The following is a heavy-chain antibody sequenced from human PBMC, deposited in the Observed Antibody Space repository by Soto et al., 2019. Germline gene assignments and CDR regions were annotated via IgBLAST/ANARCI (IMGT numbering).Heavy chain of an antibody. V-gene: IGHV5-51*01. CDR2: IHPGDSDT. Sequence: PGESLKISCQGSGYSFTNFWIAWVRQMPGKGLEWMGIIHPGDSDTRYSTSFQGQVTISADKSSSTAYLQWSSLKASDSATYYCARKIAQTGTGFDYWGQGTLVTVSS. D-gene: IGHD6-13*01. CDR3: ARKIAQTGTGFDY. CDR1: GYSFTNFW. J-gene: IGHJ4*02.